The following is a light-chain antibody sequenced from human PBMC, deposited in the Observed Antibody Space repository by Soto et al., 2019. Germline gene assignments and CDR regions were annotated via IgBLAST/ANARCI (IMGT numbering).Light chain of an antibody. V-gene: IGLV2-23*01. J-gene: IGLJ1*01. CDR3: CVYVVSGTYV. CDR1: SGDIGSHNL. Sequence: QSALTQPASVSGSPGQSITISCTGTSGDIGSHNLVSWYQQHPGKAPKVVIYEATKRPSGISSRFSGSKSGNTASLTISGLQAEDEADYYCCVYVVSGTYVFGLGTKLTVL. CDR2: EAT.